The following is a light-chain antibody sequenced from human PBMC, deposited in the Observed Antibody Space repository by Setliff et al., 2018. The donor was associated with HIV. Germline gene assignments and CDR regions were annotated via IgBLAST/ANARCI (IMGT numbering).Light chain of an antibody. CDR1: TSNIGNNY. Sequence: QSVLTQPPSVSAAPGQTVTISCSGRTSNIGNNYVSWYQHVPGKVPRILIYDTSKRHSGTPDRFSGSKSDTSATLAITGLQTGDEADYYCATWDGRLSVYVFGSGTKVTVL. V-gene: IGLV1-51*01. CDR3: ATWDGRLSVYV. J-gene: IGLJ1*01. CDR2: DTS.